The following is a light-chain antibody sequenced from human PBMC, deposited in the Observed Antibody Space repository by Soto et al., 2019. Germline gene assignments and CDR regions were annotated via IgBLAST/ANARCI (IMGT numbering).Light chain of an antibody. J-gene: IGLJ1*01. V-gene: IGLV2-14*01. CDR1: SSDVGGYNY. CDR2: LVS. CDR3: SSYTSSSTRV. Sequence: TLAQPASVSGSPGQSITISCTGTSSDVGGYNYVSWYQQHPGIAPLLMIYLVSNRSSWVSNRFSGSKSGNTASLSFSGLQAEDDADYYCSSYTSSSTRVFGTGTKVTVL.